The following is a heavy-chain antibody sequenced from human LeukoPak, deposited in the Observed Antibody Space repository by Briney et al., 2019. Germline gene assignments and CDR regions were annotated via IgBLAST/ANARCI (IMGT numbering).Heavy chain of an antibody. V-gene: IGHV3-15*01. D-gene: IGHD2-15*01. CDR1: GFTFSNAW. J-gene: IGHJ4*02. Sequence: GGSLRLSCAASGFTFSNAWMSWVRQAPGKGLEWVCRIKSKADGGTTDYAAPVKCRFTISRDESKNTQYLQMNSVKTEDTAVYYCTAYSTYCSGGSCYPDGPDYWGQGTLVTVSS. CDR3: TAYSTYCSGGSCYPDGPDY. CDR2: IKSKADGGTT.